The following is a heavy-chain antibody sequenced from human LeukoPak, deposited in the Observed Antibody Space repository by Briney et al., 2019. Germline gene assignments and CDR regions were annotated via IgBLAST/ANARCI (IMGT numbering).Heavy chain of an antibody. CDR1: GFTFRSYW. J-gene: IGHJ4*02. Sequence: GGSLRLSCAASGFTFRSYWMHWVRQAPGKGLEWVSRVIRDGSFTNYADSVKGRFTISRDNAKNTFYLQMSGLRAEGTVVHFWVRDGDDFNFDYWGKGSLVTVAT. CDR2: VIRDGSFT. V-gene: IGHV3-74*01. CDR3: VRDGDDFNFDY. D-gene: IGHD5-24*01.